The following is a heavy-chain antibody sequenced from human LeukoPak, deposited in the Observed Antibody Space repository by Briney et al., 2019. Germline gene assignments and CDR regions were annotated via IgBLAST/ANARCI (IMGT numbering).Heavy chain of an antibody. D-gene: IGHD3-22*01. Sequence: GGSLRLSCAASGFTVSSNYMSWVRQAPGKGLEWVSVIYSGGSTYYADSVKGRFTISKDNSKNTLYLQMNSLRAEDTAVYYCARDGYYYDSSGYYYYLDYWGQGTLVTVSS. CDR3: ARDGYYYDSSGYYYYLDY. V-gene: IGHV3-66*02. J-gene: IGHJ4*02. CDR1: GFTVSSNY. CDR2: IYSGGST.